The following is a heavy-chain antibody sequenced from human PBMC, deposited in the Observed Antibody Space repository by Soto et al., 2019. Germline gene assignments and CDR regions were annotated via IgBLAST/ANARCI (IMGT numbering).Heavy chain of an antibody. Sequence: GGSLRLSCAASGFTFSSYGMHWVRQAPGKGLEWVAVIWYDGSNKYYADSVKGRFTISRDNSKNTLYLQMNSLRAEDTAVYYCARDIGYDILTGPDYWGQGXLVTVSS. CDR3: ARDIGYDILTGPDY. J-gene: IGHJ4*02. D-gene: IGHD3-9*01. V-gene: IGHV3-33*01. CDR1: GFTFSSYG. CDR2: IWYDGSNK.